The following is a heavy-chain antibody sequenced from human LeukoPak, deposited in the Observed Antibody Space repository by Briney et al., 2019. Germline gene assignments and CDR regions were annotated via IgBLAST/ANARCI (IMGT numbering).Heavy chain of an antibody. J-gene: IGHJ5*02. CDR3: AIMEIVVVATP. Sequence: GGSLRLSCAASGFTFSSYSMNWVRQAPGKGLEWVSYISSSSSTIYYADSVKGRFTISRDNAKNSLYLQMNSLRAEDTAVYYCAIMEIVVVATPWGQGTLVTVSS. V-gene: IGHV3-48*01. CDR2: ISSSSSTI. CDR1: GFTFSSYS. D-gene: IGHD2-15*01.